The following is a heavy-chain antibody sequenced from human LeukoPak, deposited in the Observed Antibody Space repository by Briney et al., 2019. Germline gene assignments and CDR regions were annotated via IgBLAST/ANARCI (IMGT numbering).Heavy chain of an antibody. D-gene: IGHD4-17*01. CDR1: GVSFYNYY. J-gene: IGHJ4*02. Sequence: PLETLSLTCAVSGVSFYNYYWSWVRQTPGKGLEWIGEINHSGYTNDSPSLKSRVTLSIDTSRKQFSLNLRSVTVADTGIYYCTRMTTGHDYWGQGTLVTVSS. CDR2: INHSGYT. CDR3: TRMTTGHDY. V-gene: IGHV4-34*01.